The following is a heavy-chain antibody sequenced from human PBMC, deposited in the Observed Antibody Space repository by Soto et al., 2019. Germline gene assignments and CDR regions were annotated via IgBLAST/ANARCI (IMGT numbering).Heavy chain of an antibody. CDR2: IYYSGST. D-gene: IGHD5-18*01. J-gene: IGHJ4*02. CDR1: GGSISSYY. CDR3: ARSGGYSYGYDY. V-gene: IGHV4-59*01. Sequence: SETLSLTCTVSGGSISSYYWSWIRQPPGKGLEWIGYIYYSGSTNYNPSLKSRVTISVDTSKNQFSLKLSSVTAADTAVYYCARSGGYSYGYDYWGQGTMVTVSS.